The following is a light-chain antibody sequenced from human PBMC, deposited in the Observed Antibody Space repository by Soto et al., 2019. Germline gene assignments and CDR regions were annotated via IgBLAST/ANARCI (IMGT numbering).Light chain of an antibody. Sequence: EVVLTQSPGTLSLSPGERATLSCRASQSVSNKYFAWYQQKPCQAPRLLIFGSSDRATGIPDTCSGSGSWTVFTLTISRLEHGDFAVYYCQQYGSSPPYTFGQGTKLEIK. CDR2: GSS. CDR3: QQYGSSPPYT. CDR1: QSVSNKY. J-gene: IGKJ2*01. V-gene: IGKV3-20*01.